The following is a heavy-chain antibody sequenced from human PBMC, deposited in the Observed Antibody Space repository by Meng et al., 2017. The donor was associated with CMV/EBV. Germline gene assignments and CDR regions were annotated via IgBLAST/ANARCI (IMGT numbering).Heavy chain of an antibody. V-gene: IGHV1-8*02. CDR2: MNPNSGNT. D-gene: IGHD2-2*01. CDR1: GYTFTSYD. J-gene: IGHJ6*02. CDR3: ARGGGVDCSSTSCSYYYYYGMDV. Sequence: ASVKVSCKASGYTFTSYDINWVRQATGQGLEWMGWMNPNSGNTGYAQKFQGRVTISVDTSKNQFSLKLSSVTAADTAVYYCARGGGVDCSSTSCSYYYYYGMDVWGQGTTVTVSS.